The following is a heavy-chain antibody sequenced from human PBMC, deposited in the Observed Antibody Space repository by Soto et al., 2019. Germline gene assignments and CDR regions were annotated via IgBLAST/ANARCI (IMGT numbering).Heavy chain of an antibody. D-gene: IGHD3-3*01. CDR2: ISAYNGNT. CDR1: GYTFTSYG. V-gene: IGHV1-18*01. J-gene: IGHJ5*02. Sequence: ASVKVSCKASGYTFTSYGISWVRQAPGQGLEWMGWISAYNGNTNYAQKLQGRVTMTTDTSTSTAYMELRSLRSDDTAVYYCARDLGGGLRFSPNWFDPWGQGTLVTVSS. CDR3: ARDLGGGLRFSPNWFDP.